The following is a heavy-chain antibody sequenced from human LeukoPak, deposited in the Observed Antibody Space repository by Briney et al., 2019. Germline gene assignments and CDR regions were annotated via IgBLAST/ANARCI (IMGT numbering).Heavy chain of an antibody. CDR3: ARGLSGGGGRYFDWLTIHHYYYYYYMDV. D-gene: IGHD3-9*01. V-gene: IGHV4-38-2*02. CDR2: IYHSGST. Sequence: SETLSLTCTVSGYSISSGYYWGWIRQPPGKGLEWIGSIYHSGSTYYNPSLKSRVTISVDTSKNQFSLKLSSVTAADTAVYYCARGLSGGGGRYFDWLTIHHYYYYYYMDVWGKGTTVTISS. CDR1: GYSISSGYY. J-gene: IGHJ6*03.